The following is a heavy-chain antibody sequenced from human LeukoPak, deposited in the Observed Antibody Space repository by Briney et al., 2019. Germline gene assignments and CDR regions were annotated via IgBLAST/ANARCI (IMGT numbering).Heavy chain of an antibody. CDR3: ARQSRYYGSGSLLMDV. Sequence: SETLSLTCTVSGGSISSSSYYWGWIRQPPGKGLEWIGSIYYSGSTYYNPSLKSRVTISVDTSKNQFSLRLSSVTAADTAVYYCARQSRYYGSGSLLMDVWGKGTTVTISS. CDR1: GGSISSSSYY. CDR2: IYYSGST. V-gene: IGHV4-39*01. D-gene: IGHD3-10*01. J-gene: IGHJ6*04.